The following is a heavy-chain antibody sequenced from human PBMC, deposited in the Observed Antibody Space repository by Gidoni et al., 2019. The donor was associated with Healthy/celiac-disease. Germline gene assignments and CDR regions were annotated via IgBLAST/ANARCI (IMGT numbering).Heavy chain of an antibody. J-gene: IGHJ4*02. Sequence: EVQLVESGGGLVQPGGSLKLSRAASGFTFSGSAMNWVRQASGKGLEWVCRIRSKANSYATAYAASVKGRFTISRDDSKNTAYLQMNSLKTEDTAVYYCTRPDYVGNSFDYWGQGTLVTVSS. CDR2: IRSKANSYAT. D-gene: IGHD4-17*01. CDR3: TRPDYVGNSFDY. CDR1: GFTFSGSA. V-gene: IGHV3-73*02.